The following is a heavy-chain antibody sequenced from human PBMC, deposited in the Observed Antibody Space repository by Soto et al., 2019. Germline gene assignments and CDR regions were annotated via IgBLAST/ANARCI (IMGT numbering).Heavy chain of an antibody. D-gene: IGHD3-9*01. Sequence: QVQLVQSGAEVKKPGASVKVSCKASGYTFTSYGISWVRQAPGQGLEWMGWISAYNGNTNYAQKLQGRVTMTTDTSTSTAYMELRSLRSDDTAVYYCARDVLRYFDWLLSTPDYFDYWGQGTLVTVSS. V-gene: IGHV1-18*01. CDR3: ARDVLRYFDWLLSTPDYFDY. J-gene: IGHJ4*02. CDR1: GYTFTSYG. CDR2: ISAYNGNT.